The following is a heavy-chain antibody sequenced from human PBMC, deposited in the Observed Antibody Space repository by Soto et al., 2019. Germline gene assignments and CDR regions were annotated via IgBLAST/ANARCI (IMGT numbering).Heavy chain of an antibody. Sequence: GGSLRLSCAASGFTFSSYAMSWVRQAPGRGLEWVSIISGNGGSTYYAASVKGRFTISRDNTKNTLYLQMDSLTAEDTAVYYCAKGSEFSNSYTLDFDFWGKGAPVTVSS. CDR1: GFTFSSYA. V-gene: IGHV3-23*01. CDR2: ISGNGGST. J-gene: IGHJ4*02. CDR3: AKGSEFSNSYTLDFDF. D-gene: IGHD6-6*01.